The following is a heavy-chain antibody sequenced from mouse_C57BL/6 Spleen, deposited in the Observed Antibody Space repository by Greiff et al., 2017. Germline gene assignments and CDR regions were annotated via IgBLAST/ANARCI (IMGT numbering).Heavy chain of an antibody. V-gene: IGHV1-61*01. D-gene: IGHD3-2*02. CDR3: ARKTAQALFAY. CDR1: GYTFTSYW. Sequence: VQLQQPGAELVRPGSSVKLSCKASGYTFTSYWLDWVKQRPGQGLEGIGNIYPSDSETHYNQKFKDKATLTVDKSSSTAYMQLSSLTSEDSAVYYCARKTAQALFAYWGQGTLVTVSA. CDR2: IYPSDSET. J-gene: IGHJ3*01.